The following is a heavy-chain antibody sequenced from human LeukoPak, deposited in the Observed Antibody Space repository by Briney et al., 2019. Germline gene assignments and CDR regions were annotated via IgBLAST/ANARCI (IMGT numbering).Heavy chain of an antibody. J-gene: IGHJ4*02. Sequence: GGSLRLSCAASGLTFSSYSMNWVRQAPGKGLEWVSSISSSSSYIYYADSVKGRFTISRDNAKNSLYLQMNSLRAEDTAVYYCASADSSAGGYWGQGTLVTVSS. CDR3: ASADSSAGGY. D-gene: IGHD3-22*01. V-gene: IGHV3-21*01. CDR2: ISSSSSYI. CDR1: GLTFSSYS.